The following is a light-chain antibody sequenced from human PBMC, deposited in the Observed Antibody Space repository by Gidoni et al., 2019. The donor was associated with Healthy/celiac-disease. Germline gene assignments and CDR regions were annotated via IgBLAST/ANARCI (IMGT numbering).Light chain of an antibody. CDR3: QQYNSLWT. CDR2: KAY. CDR1: QRISSW. J-gene: IGKJ1*01. Sequence: DIHMTQSPSTLSASVRYRVTSPCRASQRISSWLAWYQQKPGKAPKLLIYKAYSIESGVPSRFSGSGSGTEFTLTISSLQPDDFATYYCQQYNSLWTFGQXTKVEIK. V-gene: IGKV1-5*03.